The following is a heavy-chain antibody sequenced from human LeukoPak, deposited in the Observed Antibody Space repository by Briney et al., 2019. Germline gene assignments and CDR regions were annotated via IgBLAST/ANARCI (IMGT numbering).Heavy chain of an antibody. CDR2: ISSSGSTI. Sequence: GGSLRLYCAASGFTFSSYEMNWVRQAPGKGLEWVSYISSSGSTIYYADSVKGRFTISRDNAKNSLYLQMNSLRAEDTAVYYCARDPPGYGMDVWGKGTTVTVSS. CDR1: GFTFSSYE. V-gene: IGHV3-48*03. J-gene: IGHJ6*04. CDR3: ARDPPGYGMDV.